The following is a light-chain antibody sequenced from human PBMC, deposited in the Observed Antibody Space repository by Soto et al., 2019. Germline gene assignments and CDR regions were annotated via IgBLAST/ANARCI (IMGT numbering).Light chain of an antibody. Sequence: QSALTQPASVSGSPGQSITISCTGTSSDVGGYSFVSWYQQHPGKAPKLMIYDVSNRPSGVSNRFSGSKSGNTASLTISGLQAEDEADYYRSSYTSSSTLVVFGGGTKLTVL. CDR3: SSYTSSSTLVV. CDR2: DVS. J-gene: IGLJ2*01. CDR1: SSDVGGYSF. V-gene: IGLV2-14*01.